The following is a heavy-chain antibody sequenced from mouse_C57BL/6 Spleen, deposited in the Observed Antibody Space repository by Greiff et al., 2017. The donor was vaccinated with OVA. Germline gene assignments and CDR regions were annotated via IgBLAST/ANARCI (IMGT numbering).Heavy chain of an antibody. V-gene: IGHV6-3*01. CDR2: IRLKSDNYAT. CDR3: TAVRGYPNYYAMDY. Sequence: EVKVVESGGGLVQPGGSMKLSCVASGFTFSNYWMNWVRQSPEKGLEWVAQIRLKSDNYATHYAESVKGRFTISRDDSKSSVYLQMNNLRAEDTGIYYCTAVRGYPNYYAMDYWGQGTSVTVSS. D-gene: IGHD2-2*01. CDR1: GFTFSNYW. J-gene: IGHJ4*01.